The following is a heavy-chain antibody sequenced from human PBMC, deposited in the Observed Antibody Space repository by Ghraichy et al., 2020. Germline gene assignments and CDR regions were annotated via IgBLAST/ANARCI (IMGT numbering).Heavy chain of an antibody. J-gene: IGHJ4*02. CDR2: VYPGDSDT. CDR3: AKLSRGYSGYDYPYYFDS. CDR1: GYSFTKYW. Sequence: GESLNISCKASGYSFTKYWIGWLRQMPGQGLEWMGIVYPGDSDTRYSPSFQGQVTISADKSISTASLQWSSLKASDTAMYYCAKLSRGYSGYDYPYYFDSWGQGTLVTVSS. V-gene: IGHV5-51*01. D-gene: IGHD5-12*01.